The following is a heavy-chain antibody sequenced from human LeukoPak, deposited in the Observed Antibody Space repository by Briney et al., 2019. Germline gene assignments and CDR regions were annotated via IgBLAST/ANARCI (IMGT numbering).Heavy chain of an antibody. CDR2: IYYSGST. D-gene: IGHD3-22*01. CDR1: GGSISSGDYY. J-gene: IGHJ4*02. CDR3: ARGRDYYDSSGYQGGYFDY. V-gene: IGHV4-30-4*01. Sequence: SETLSLTCTVSGGSISSGDYYWSWIRQPPGKGLEWIGYIYYSGSTYYNPSLKSRVTISVDRSKNQFSLKLSSVTAADTAVYYCARGRDYYDSSGYQGGYFDYWGQGTLVTVSS.